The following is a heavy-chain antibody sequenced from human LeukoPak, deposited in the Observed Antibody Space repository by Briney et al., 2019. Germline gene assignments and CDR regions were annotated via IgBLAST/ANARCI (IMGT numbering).Heavy chain of an antibody. CDR3: TRGPYSSGWYGEEYYFDY. J-gene: IGHJ4*02. CDR1: GFTFGDYA. CDR2: IRSNAYGGTT. Sequence: GGSLRLSCTASGFTFGDYAMSWFRQAPGKGLEWVGFIRSNAYGGTTEYAASVKGRFTISRDDSKSIAYLQMSSLKTEDTAVYYCTRGPYSSGWYGEEYYFDYWGQGTLVTVSS. D-gene: IGHD6-19*01. V-gene: IGHV3-49*03.